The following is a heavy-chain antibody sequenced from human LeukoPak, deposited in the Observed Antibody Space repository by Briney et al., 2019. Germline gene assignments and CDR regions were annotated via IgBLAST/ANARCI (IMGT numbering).Heavy chain of an antibody. Sequence: GGSLRLSCVASGFTFSTYGMNWVRQAPGKGLEWVAYISNTGSTIYYADSVKGRFTISRDNAKNSLYLKINSLRAEDTAAYYCARPVVVAANNDYWGQGTLVTVSS. V-gene: IGHV3-48*04. J-gene: IGHJ4*02. CDR2: ISNTGSTI. CDR1: GFTFSTYG. D-gene: IGHD2-21*02. CDR3: ARPVVVAANNDY.